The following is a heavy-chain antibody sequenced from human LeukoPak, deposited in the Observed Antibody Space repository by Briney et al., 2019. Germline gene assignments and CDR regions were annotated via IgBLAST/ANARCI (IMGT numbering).Heavy chain of an antibody. J-gene: IGHJ4*02. D-gene: IGHD5-18*01. CDR2: IYTSGST. V-gene: IGHV4-61*02. Sequence: SQTLSLTCTVSGGSISSGSYYWSWIRQPAGKGLEWIGRIYTSGSTNYNPSLKSRVTISVDTSKNQFSLKLSSVTAADTAVYYCASTILETAMVEEIKYYFDYWGQGTLVTVSS. CDR3: ASTILETAMVEEIKYYFDY. CDR1: GGSISSGSYY.